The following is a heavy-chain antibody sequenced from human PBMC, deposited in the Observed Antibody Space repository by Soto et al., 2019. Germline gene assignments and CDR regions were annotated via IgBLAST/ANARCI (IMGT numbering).Heavy chain of an antibody. Sequence: SVKVSCKASGGTFSSYAISWLRQAPGQGLEWMGGIIPIFGTANYAQKFQGRVTITADESTSTAYMELSSLRSEDTAVYYCARGSHIVVVTATVFDYWGQGTLVTVSS. V-gene: IGHV1-69*13. D-gene: IGHD2-21*02. CDR1: GGTFSSYA. J-gene: IGHJ4*02. CDR2: IIPIFGTA. CDR3: ARGSHIVVVTATVFDY.